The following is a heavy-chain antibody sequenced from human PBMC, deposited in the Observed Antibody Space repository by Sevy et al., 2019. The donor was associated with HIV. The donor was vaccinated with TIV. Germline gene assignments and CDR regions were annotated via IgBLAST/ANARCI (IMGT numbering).Heavy chain of an antibody. J-gene: IGHJ4*02. CDR3: ARDLPHLLPWELSRGSDY. CDR1: GFTFSSYA. CDR2: ISHDEILK. D-gene: IGHD3-16*01. Sequence: GGSLRLSCAASGFTFSSYALHWFRQAPGKGLEWVAVISHDEILKEYADSVKGRFTISRDSSKNTIYLEMNCLRPEDTAVYYCARDLPHLLPWELSRGSDYWGQGTLVTVSS. V-gene: IGHV3-30*04.